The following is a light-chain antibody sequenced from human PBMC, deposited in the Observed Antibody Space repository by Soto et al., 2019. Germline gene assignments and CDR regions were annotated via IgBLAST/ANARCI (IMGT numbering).Light chain of an antibody. CDR3: QQYGTSEII. CDR1: QSVLYSSNNKNY. Sequence: DIVMTQSPDSLAVSLGERATINCKSSQSVLYSSNNKNYLAWYQQKPGQPPKLLIYWASARESGVPDRFSGSGSGTDFTLTISRLEPEDFAVFFCQQYGTSEIIFGQGTRLEI. CDR2: WAS. V-gene: IGKV4-1*01. J-gene: IGKJ5*01.